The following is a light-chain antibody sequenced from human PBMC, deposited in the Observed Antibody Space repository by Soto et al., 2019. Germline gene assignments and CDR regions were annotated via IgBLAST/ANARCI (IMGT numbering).Light chain of an antibody. CDR3: CSYADGSYV. V-gene: IGLV2-11*01. CDR2: DVN. J-gene: IGLJ1*01. Sequence: CVLTQPRSVNGSLGQSVTISCNGTSSDVGGYDHVSWYQQHPDKAPKFMIYDVNKRPSGVPDRFSGSKSGNTASLTISGLQAEDEADYYCCSYADGSYVFGTGTKVTVL. CDR1: SSDVGGYDH.